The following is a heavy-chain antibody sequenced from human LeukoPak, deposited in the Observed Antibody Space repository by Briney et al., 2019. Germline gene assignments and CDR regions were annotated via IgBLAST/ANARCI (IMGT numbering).Heavy chain of an antibody. CDR1: GFSFGSHP. J-gene: IGHJ4*02. D-gene: IGHD3-10*01. CDR2: ISSGGTTI. V-gene: IGHV3-48*04. CDR3: AKSFMD. Sequence: GGSLRLSCAASGFSFGSHPMYWVRQAPGKGLEWVSHISSGGTTIYYADSVKGRFTISRDNAKNSLYLQMNGLRAEDTAVYYCAKSFMDWGQGTMVTVSS.